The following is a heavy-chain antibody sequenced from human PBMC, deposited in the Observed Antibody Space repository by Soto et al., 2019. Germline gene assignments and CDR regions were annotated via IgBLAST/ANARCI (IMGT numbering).Heavy chain of an antibody. J-gene: IGHJ4*02. V-gene: IGHV1-8*01. CDR3: ARSTNDYGDRH. CDR1: GYTFTSYD. Sequence: QVQLVQSGAEVKKPGASVKVSCKASGYTFTSYDINWVRQATGQGLEWMGWMNPNSGNTGYAQKFQGRVTVTRTTSISTAYMDLSSLTSADTAVYYGARSTNDYGDRHWGQGALVPVSS. CDR2: MNPNSGNT. D-gene: IGHD4-17*01.